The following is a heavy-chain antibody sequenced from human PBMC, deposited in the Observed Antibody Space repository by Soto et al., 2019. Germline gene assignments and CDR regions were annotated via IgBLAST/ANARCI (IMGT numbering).Heavy chain of an antibody. CDR3: AKDEIAAAGGTFAY. CDR1: GFTFSSYG. Sequence: QVQLVESGGGVVQPGRSLRLSCAASGFTFSSYGMHWVRQAPGKGLEWVAVISYDGSNKYYADSVKGRFTISRDNSKNTLYLQMNSLRAEDTAVYYCAKDEIAAAGGTFAYWGLGTLVTVSS. CDR2: ISYDGSNK. V-gene: IGHV3-30*18. D-gene: IGHD6-13*01. J-gene: IGHJ4*02.